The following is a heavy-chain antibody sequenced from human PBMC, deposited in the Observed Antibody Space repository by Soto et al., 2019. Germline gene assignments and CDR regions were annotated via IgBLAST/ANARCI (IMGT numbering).Heavy chain of an antibody. V-gene: IGHV4-34*01. Sequence: PSETLSLTCAVHGGSFSGYYWDWIRQPPGKGLEWIGEVNHGGTSNYNPSLKSRAIISVDTSKNQFSLKLTSVTAADTAVYYCARDRDSSGWYNWFDPWGQGTLVTVSS. CDR1: GGSFSGYY. CDR2: VNHGGTS. D-gene: IGHD6-19*01. J-gene: IGHJ5*02. CDR3: ARDRDSSGWYNWFDP.